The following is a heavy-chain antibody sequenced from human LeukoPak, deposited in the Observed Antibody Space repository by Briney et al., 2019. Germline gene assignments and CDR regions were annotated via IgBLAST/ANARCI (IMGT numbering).Heavy chain of an antibody. CDR3: ARVGGGNSGFDY. J-gene: IGHJ4*02. CDR1: GYTFTNYY. D-gene: IGHD4-23*01. CDR2: INPSGGST. Sequence: ASVKVSCKASGYTFTNYYVHWVRQAPGQGLEWMGVINPSGGSTNYAQKFQGRVTMTRDTSTSTVYMELSSLRSEDTAVYYCARVGGGNSGFDYWGQGTLVTVSS. V-gene: IGHV1-46*01.